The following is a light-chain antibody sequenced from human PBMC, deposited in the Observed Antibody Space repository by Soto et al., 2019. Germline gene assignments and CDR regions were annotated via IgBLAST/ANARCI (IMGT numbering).Light chain of an antibody. Sequence: EIVMTHSPATLSVSPGERATLSCRASQSVSSNLAWYQQKPGQAPRLLIYGASTRATGIPARFSGSGSGTDFTLTISRLEPEDFAVYYCQQYGSSPWTFGQGTKVDI. CDR2: GAS. CDR3: QQYGSSPWT. CDR1: QSVSSN. J-gene: IGKJ1*01. V-gene: IGKV3-15*01.